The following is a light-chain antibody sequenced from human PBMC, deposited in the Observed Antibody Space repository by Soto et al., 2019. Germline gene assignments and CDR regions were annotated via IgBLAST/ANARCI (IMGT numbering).Light chain of an antibody. Sequence: DIRMTQSPSSLSASVGDRVSINCRASQDISNYVAWFQQKPGKAPKSLIFSASVLQSAVPSRFSGRGSGTDFTLTISGLQPDDFATYYCQQYYSFPLTFGPGTRVHMK. V-gene: IGKV1-16*01. CDR1: QDISNY. CDR3: QQYYSFPLT. J-gene: IGKJ3*01. CDR2: SAS.